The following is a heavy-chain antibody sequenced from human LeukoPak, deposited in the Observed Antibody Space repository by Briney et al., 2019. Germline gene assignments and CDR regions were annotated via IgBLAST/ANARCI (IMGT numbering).Heavy chain of an antibody. V-gene: IGHV4-59*08. Sequence: SETLSLTCTVSGGSISSYYWSWIRQPPGKGLEWIGYIYYSGSTNYNPSLKSRVTISVDTSKNQFSLKLSSVTAADTAVYYCARRDSSGKFDPWGQGTLVTFSS. CDR2: IYYSGST. CDR1: GGSISSYY. D-gene: IGHD3-22*01. J-gene: IGHJ5*02. CDR3: ARRDSSGKFDP.